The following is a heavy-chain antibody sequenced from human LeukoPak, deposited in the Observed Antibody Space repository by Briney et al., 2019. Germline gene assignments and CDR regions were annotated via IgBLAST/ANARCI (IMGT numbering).Heavy chain of an antibody. CDR1: GYTFSSYY. Sequence: ASVTVSCKASGYTFSSYYMHWVRQAPGQGLEWMGIINPSGGSTSYAQKFQGRVTMTRDTSTSTVYMELSSLRSEDTAVYYCARCLPGAGPLDYWGQGTLVTVSS. CDR3: ARCLPGAGPLDY. J-gene: IGHJ4*02. V-gene: IGHV1-46*01. CDR2: INPSGGST. D-gene: IGHD6-13*01.